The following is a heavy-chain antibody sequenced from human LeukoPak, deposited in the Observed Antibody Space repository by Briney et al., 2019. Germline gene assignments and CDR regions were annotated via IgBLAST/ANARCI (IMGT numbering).Heavy chain of an antibody. CDR3: AKDEAAGLLWFGELFRFDY. CDR2: ISSRSRTT. V-gene: IGHV3-11*01. CDR1: GFTFSDSF. J-gene: IGHJ4*02. D-gene: IGHD3-10*01. Sequence: GGSLRLSCEASGFTFSDSFMSWIRQAPGKGLAWIAYISSRSRTTHYADSVKGRFTISRDNAKSSLFLQMNSLRAEDTAVYYCAKDEAAGLLWFGELFRFDYWGQGTLVTASS.